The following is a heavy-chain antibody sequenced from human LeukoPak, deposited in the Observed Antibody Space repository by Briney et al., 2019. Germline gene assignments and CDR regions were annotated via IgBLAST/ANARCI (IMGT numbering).Heavy chain of an antibody. V-gene: IGHV4-59*01. CDR3: ARAWEGYYYTDV. J-gene: IGHJ6*03. CDR1: GGSISTYY. D-gene: IGHD1-26*01. Sequence: SETLSLTCTVSGGSISTYYWSWIRQPPGKALEWIGYIYYTGSTTYNPSLKRRVSISVDTSKNQFSLKLTSVTAADTAVYYCARAWEGYYYTDVWGKGTTVTVSS. CDR2: IYYTGST.